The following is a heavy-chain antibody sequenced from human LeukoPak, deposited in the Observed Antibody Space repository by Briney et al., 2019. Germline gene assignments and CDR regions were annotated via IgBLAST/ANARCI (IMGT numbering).Heavy chain of an antibody. Sequence: GGSLRLSCAASGFTFSTYNMNWVRRTPEKGLEWVSSITTSSSYMFYADSVRGRFTISRDNAENSLYLQMNSLRDEDTAVYYCARDPYSGGYGAYYYYYMDVWGKGTTVTVSS. CDR1: GFTFSTYN. CDR2: ITTSSSYM. CDR3: ARDPYSGGYGAYYYYYMDV. D-gene: IGHD6-19*01. J-gene: IGHJ6*03. V-gene: IGHV3-21*01.